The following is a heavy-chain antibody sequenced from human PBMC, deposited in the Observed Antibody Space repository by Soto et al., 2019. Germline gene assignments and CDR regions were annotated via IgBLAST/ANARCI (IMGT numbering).Heavy chain of an antibody. V-gene: IGHV4-59*01. CDR2: IYYSGST. D-gene: IGHD2-15*01. J-gene: IGHJ4*02. Sequence: SETLSLTCTVSGGSISNYYWTWIRQPPGKGLEWIGYIYYSGSTNYNPSLKSRVTISVDTSKNQFSLKLSSVTAADTAVYYCARDYGGSFDYWGQGTLVTVSS. CDR3: ARDYGGSFDY. CDR1: GGSISNYY.